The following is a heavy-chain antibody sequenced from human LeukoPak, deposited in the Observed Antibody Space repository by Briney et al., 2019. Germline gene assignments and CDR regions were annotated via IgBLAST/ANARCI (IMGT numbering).Heavy chain of an antibody. CDR1: GFTFDDYG. CDR3: AREVVAATRWFDP. Sequence: AGGSLRLSCAASGFTFDDYGMGWVRQAPGKGLEWVSGINWNGGSTGYADSVKGRITISRDNAKNSLYLQMNSLRAEDTALYYCAREVVAATRWFDPWGQGTLVTVSS. V-gene: IGHV3-20*04. D-gene: IGHD2-15*01. CDR2: INWNGGST. J-gene: IGHJ5*02.